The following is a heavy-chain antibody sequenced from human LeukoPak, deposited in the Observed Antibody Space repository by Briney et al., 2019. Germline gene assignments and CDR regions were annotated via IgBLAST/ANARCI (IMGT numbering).Heavy chain of an antibody. D-gene: IGHD1-26*01. J-gene: IGHJ3*02. CDR1: GYTFTSYY. Sequence: ASVKVSCKASGYTFTSYYMHWVRQAPGQGLEWMGIINPSGGSTSYAQKFQGRVTMTRDTSTNTVYMELSSLRSEDTAVYYCANVVGATSVPGDAFDIWGQGTMVTVSS. V-gene: IGHV1-46*03. CDR2: INPSGGST. CDR3: ANVVGATSVPGDAFDI.